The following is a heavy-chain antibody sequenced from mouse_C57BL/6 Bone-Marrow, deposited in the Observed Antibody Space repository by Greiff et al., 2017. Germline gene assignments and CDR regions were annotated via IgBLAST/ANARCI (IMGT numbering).Heavy chain of an antibody. V-gene: IGHV5-6*01. CDR3: ARQGVYSNYFRDY. D-gene: IGHD2-5*01. CDR1: GFTFSSYG. J-gene: IGHJ4*01. Sequence: EVQLQESGGDLVKPGGSLKLSCAASGFTFSSYGMSWVRQTPDKRLEWVATISSGGSYTYYPDSVKGRFTISRDNAKNTLYLQMSSLKSEDTAMYYCARQGVYSNYFRDYWGQGTSVTVSS. CDR2: ISSGGSYT.